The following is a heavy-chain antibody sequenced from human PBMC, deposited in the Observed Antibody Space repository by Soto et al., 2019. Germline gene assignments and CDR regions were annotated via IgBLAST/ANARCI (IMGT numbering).Heavy chain of an antibody. Sequence: GSSVKVSCKASGYTFTSYYMHWVRQAPGQGLEWMGIINPSGGSTSYAQKFQGRVTMTRDTSTSTVYMELSSLRSEDTAVYYCARDLFTYYDFWSGQYYYYGMYVWGQGTTVTVSS. CDR1: GYTFTSYY. V-gene: IGHV1-46*03. D-gene: IGHD3-3*01. CDR3: ARDLFTYYDFWSGQYYYYGMYV. CDR2: INPSGGST. J-gene: IGHJ6*02.